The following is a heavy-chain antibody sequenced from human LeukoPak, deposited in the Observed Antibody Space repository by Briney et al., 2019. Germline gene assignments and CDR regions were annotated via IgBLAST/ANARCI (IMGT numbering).Heavy chain of an antibody. D-gene: IGHD6-19*01. Sequence: SVKVSCKASGYTFTSYGISWVRQAPGQGLEWMGWISAYNGNTNYAQKLQGRVTMTTDTSTSTAYMELRSLRSDDTAVYYCARDLAVAGLGYFDYWGQGTLVTVSS. CDR1: GYTFTSYG. CDR2: ISAYNGNT. J-gene: IGHJ4*02. CDR3: ARDLAVAGLGYFDY. V-gene: IGHV1-18*01.